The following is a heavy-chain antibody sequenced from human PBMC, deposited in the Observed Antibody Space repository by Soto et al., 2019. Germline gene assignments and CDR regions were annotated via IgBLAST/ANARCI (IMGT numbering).Heavy chain of an antibody. V-gene: IGHV1-3*01. Sequence: ASVKVSCKASGYTFTNYAMHWVRQAPGQRLEWMGWINAGNGNTKYSQKLQGRVTMTTDTSTSTAYMELRSLRSDDTAVYYCATRKVDYYYGMDVWGQGTTVTVSS. J-gene: IGHJ6*02. CDR1: GYTFTNYA. CDR2: INAGNGNT. CDR3: ATRKVDYYYGMDV.